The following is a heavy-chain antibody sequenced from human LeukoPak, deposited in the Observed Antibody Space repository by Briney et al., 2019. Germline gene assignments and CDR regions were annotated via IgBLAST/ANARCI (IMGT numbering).Heavy chain of an antibody. CDR3: AKDRVPAAIMDWFDP. D-gene: IGHD2-2*01. Sequence: GGSLRLSCAASGFTFSSYGMHWVRQAPGKGLEWVAFIRYDGSNKYYADSVKGRFTISRDNSKNTLYLQMNSLRAEDTAVYYCAKDRVPAAIMDWFDPWGQGTLVTVSS. V-gene: IGHV3-30*02. CDR1: GFTFSSYG. CDR2: IRYDGSNK. J-gene: IGHJ5*02.